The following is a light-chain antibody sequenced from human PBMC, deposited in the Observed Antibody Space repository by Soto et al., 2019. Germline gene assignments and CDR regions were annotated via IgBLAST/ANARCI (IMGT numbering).Light chain of an antibody. CDR2: GAS. V-gene: IGKV1-39*01. CDR1: QRIASY. J-gene: IGKJ5*01. CDR3: QQSYTTPVT. Sequence: DIQMTQSQSSLSASIGDRVTITCRASQRIASYLNWYQQKPGKAPKLLIYGASTLQSGVPSRFSGGGSETDFSLTISSLPPADFATYYCQQSYTTPVTFGQGTRLEIK.